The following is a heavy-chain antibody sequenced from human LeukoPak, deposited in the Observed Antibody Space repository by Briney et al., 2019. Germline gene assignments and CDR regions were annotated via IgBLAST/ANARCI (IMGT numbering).Heavy chain of an antibody. CDR3: AKDAPLEWIGDYNYMDV. CDR2: ISGSGGRT. V-gene: IGHV3-23*01. CDR1: GFTFRSYA. D-gene: IGHD3-3*01. Sequence: GGSLRLSCAASGFTFRSYAMNWVRQAPGKGLESVSRISGSGGRTYYVDSVKGRFTISRDISKNILYLQMNSLRGEDTAVYYCAKDAPLEWIGDYNYMDVWGKGTTVTVSS. J-gene: IGHJ6*03.